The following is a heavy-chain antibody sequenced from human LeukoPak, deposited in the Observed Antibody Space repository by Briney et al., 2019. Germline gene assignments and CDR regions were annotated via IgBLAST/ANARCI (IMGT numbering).Heavy chain of an antibody. CDR2: IYYSGCT. V-gene: IGHV4-59*01. D-gene: IGHD3-9*01. CDR1: GGSISSYY. CDR3: AREGLPYVILTPAGWFDP. Sequence: SETLSLTCTVSGGSISSYYWSWIRQPPGKGLEWIGYIYYSGCTNYHPYLKSRVTISVDTSKNQFSLQLSSVTAADTAVYYCAREGLPYVILTPAGWFDPWGGGTLVTVSS. J-gene: IGHJ5*02.